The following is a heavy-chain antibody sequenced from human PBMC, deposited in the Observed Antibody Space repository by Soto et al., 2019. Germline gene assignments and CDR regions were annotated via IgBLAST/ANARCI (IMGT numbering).Heavy chain of an antibody. CDR2: MNTNTNTT. V-gene: IGHV1-8*01. Sequence: ASVKVSCKASGYTFTNNAINCVRQAPGQGLEWIGWMNTNTNTTDSAEDFEGRVSLTGDTSISTAYMQLNSLKFEDTAVYYCAREVYETSSLWLDPWGQGTLVTVSS. J-gene: IGHJ5*02. CDR3: AREVYETSSLWLDP. CDR1: GYTFTNNA. D-gene: IGHD5-12*01.